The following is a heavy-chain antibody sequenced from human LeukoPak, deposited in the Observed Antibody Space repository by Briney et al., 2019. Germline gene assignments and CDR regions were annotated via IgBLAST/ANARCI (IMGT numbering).Heavy chain of an antibody. CDR3: ARVRRAYYYDSSGYYY. J-gene: IGHJ4*02. CDR2: INHSGST. V-gene: IGHV4-34*01. Sequence: SETLSLTCAVYGGSFSGYYWSWIRQPPGKGLEWIGEINHSGSTNYNPSLKSRVTISVDTSKNQFSLKLSSVTAADTAVYYCARVRRAYYYDSSGYYYWGQGTLVTVSS. CDR1: GGSFSGYY. D-gene: IGHD3-22*01.